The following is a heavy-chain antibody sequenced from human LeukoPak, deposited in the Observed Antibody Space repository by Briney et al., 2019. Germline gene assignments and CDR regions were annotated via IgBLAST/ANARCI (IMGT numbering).Heavy chain of an antibody. Sequence: SETLSLTCAVSGGSISSSNWWSWVRQPPGKGLEWIGEIYHSGSTNYNPSLKSRVTISVDKSKNQFSLKLSSVTAADTAVYYCARDPTTVTTGAKNDAFDIWGQGTMVTVSS. CDR1: GGSISSSNW. CDR3: ARDPTTVTTGAKNDAFDI. V-gene: IGHV4-4*02. J-gene: IGHJ3*02. CDR2: IYHSGST. D-gene: IGHD4-17*01.